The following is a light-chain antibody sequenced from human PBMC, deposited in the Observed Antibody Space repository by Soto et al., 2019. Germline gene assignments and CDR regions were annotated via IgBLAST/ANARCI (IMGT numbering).Light chain of an antibody. CDR2: EGR. CDR1: SSDFGRYNL. V-gene: IGLV2-23*01. CDR3: CSYAGSGSYFSV. J-gene: IGLJ1*01. Sequence: QSVLAHPASVSGTPGQSITLSCTGTSSDFGRYNLVSWYQQHPGKAPKLMIYEGRKRPSGVSNRYPGSKSGNTASLPTSGLQAEDEADYDCCSYAGSGSYFSVLGTGSKVTVL.